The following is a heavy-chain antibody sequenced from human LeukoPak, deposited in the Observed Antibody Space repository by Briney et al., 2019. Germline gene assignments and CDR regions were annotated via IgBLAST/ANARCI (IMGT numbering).Heavy chain of an antibody. D-gene: IGHD6-19*01. Sequence: SETLSLTCAVYGGSFSGYYWSWIRQPPGKGLEWIGEINHSGSTSYNPSLKSRVTISVDTSKNQFSLKLSSVTAADTAVYYCARAEADLKQWLERSIDYWGQGTLVTVSS. CDR2: INHSGST. J-gene: IGHJ4*02. V-gene: IGHV4-34*01. CDR1: GGSFSGYY. CDR3: ARAEADLKQWLERSIDY.